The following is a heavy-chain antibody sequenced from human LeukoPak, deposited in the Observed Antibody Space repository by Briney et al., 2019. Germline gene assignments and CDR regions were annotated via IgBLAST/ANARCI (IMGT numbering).Heavy chain of an antibody. J-gene: IGHJ6*02. D-gene: IGHD1-26*01. CDR3: ARLGSFHYYYYGMDV. CDR2: IYYSGST. Sequence: GSLRLSCAASGFTFSSYSMNWVRQAPGKGLEWIGYIYYSGSTNYNPSLKSRVTISVDTSKNQFSLKLSSVTAADTAVYYCARLGSFHYYYYGMDVWGQGTTVTVSS. V-gene: IGHV4-59*08. CDR1: GFTFSSYS.